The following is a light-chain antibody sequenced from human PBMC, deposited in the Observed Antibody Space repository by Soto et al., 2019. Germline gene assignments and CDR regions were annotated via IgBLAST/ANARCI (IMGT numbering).Light chain of an antibody. CDR2: GAS. V-gene: IGKV3-15*01. CDR3: QQYNNWPPRT. Sequence: EIVMTQSQATLSLYPGETATLSCWASQSVSSNLAWYQQKPGQAPRLLIYGASTRATGIPARFSGSGSGKEFTLTISSRQSEYFAVYYWQQYNNWPPRTFGQGTKLEIK. CDR1: QSVSSN. J-gene: IGKJ2*01.